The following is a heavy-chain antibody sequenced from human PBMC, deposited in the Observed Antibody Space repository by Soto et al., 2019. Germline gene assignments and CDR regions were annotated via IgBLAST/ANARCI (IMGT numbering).Heavy chain of an antibody. Sequence: GGSLRLSCAASGFTFSGYWMHWVRQAPGKGLVWVARINTDGSTTRYADSVKGRFTFSRDNAKNMLYLQMNSLRAEDTAVYYCARDSGTGLDYWGKGTPVTVSS. CDR3: ARDSGTGLDY. CDR2: INTDGSTT. CDR1: GFTFSGYW. V-gene: IGHV3-74*01. J-gene: IGHJ4*02.